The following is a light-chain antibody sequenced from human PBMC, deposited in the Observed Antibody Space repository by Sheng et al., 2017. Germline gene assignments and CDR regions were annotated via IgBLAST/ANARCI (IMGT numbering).Light chain of an antibody. CDR1: SSNIGSNS. Sequence: QSVLTQPPSASGTPGQRVTISCSGSSSNIGSNSVNWYQHLPGTAPKLLIYSNNRRPSGVPDRFSGSKSGTSASLAISGLQSEDETHYYCAAWDDSLKAVLFGGGTKLTVL. CDR3: AAWDDSLKAVL. V-gene: IGLV1-44*01. J-gene: IGLJ2*01. CDR2: SNN.